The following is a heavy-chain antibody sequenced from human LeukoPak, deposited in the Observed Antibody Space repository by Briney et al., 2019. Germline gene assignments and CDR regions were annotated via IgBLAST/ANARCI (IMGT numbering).Heavy chain of an antibody. V-gene: IGHV4-59*12. CDR1: GGSIFNYY. CDR3: AKEGTSSWYL. D-gene: IGHD6-13*01. Sequence: SETLSLTCTVSGGSIFNYYWSWIRQPPGKGLEWIGYIYYSGSTDYNPSLKSRVTISVDTSKNQSSLRLRSVTAADTAVYYCAKEGTSSWYLWGQGTLVTVSS. J-gene: IGHJ5*02. CDR2: IYYSGST.